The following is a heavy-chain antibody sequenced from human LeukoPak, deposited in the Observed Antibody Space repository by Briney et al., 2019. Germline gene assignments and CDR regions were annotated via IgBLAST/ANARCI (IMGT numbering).Heavy chain of an antibody. J-gene: IGHJ4*02. CDR3: AKGPVSYSIRGYYFDY. V-gene: IGHV3-30*02. D-gene: IGHD6-13*01. Sequence: DSVKGRFTISRDNSKNTLYLQMNSLRPEDTAVYYCAKGPVSYSIRGYYFDYWGQGTLVTVSS.